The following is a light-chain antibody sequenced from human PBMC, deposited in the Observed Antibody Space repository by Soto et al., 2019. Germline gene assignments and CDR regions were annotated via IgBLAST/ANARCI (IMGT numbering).Light chain of an antibody. V-gene: IGKV4-1*01. Sequence: DIVMTQSPDSLAVSLGERATINCRSSQSVLYSSNNKNYLAWYQQKPGQPPKLLIYWASTLESGVPDRFSGSGSGKDFTLTISSLQAEDVAVYYCQQYYSSPETFGQGTKVEIK. J-gene: IGKJ1*01. CDR2: WAS. CDR1: QSVLYSSNNKNY. CDR3: QQYYSSPET.